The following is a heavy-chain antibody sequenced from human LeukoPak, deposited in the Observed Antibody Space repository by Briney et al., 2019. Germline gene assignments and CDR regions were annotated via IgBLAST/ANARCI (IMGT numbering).Heavy chain of an antibody. D-gene: IGHD2-21*02. V-gene: IGHV3-21*01. Sequence: GGSLRLSCVASGFTFSSYSMNWVRQAPGEGLEWVSSISSSSSYIYYADSVKGRFTISRDNAKKTLYLQMNSLRAEDTAVYYCAREVTKPPYYGMDVWGQGTTVTVSS. J-gene: IGHJ6*02. CDR1: GFTFSSYS. CDR2: ISSSSSYI. CDR3: AREVTKPPYYGMDV.